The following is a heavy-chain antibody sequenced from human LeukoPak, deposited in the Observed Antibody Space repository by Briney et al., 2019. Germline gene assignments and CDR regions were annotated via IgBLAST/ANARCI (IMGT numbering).Heavy chain of an antibody. CDR1: GGTFSNYA. V-gene: IGHV1-69*06. J-gene: IGHJ3*02. CDR3: ARGNGDYFGGLFSDI. D-gene: IGHD4-17*01. CDR2: INPIFGTS. Sequence: ASVKVSCKASGGTFSNYAISWVRQAPGQGLEWMGGINPIFGTSNYAQKFQGRVTITADKSTSTAYMELSSLRSEDTAVYYCARGNGDYFGGLFSDIWVQGTMVTVSS.